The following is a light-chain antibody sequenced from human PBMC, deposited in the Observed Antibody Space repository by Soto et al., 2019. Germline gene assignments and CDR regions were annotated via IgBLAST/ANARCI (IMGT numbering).Light chain of an antibody. CDR2: AAS. Sequence: EIVLTQSPATLSSSPWERATLSCRASQSVTRNLAWYQHTPGQSPRLLISAASSGATGLPSRFSGSGSGTDFTLTISSLQSEDFATYHCQQLNTLPFTFGQGTRLEIK. J-gene: IGKJ5*01. CDR3: QQLNTLPFT. V-gene: IGKV3-15*01. CDR1: QSVTRN.